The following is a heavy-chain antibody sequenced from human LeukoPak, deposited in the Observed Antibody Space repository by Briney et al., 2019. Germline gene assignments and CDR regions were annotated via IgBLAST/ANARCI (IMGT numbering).Heavy chain of an antibody. J-gene: IGHJ4*02. CDR2: IIPIFGTA. Sequence: GSSVKVSCKASGGTFSSYAISWVRQAPGQGLGWMGGIIPIFGTANYAQKFQGRVTITADESTSTAYMELSSLRSEDTAVYYCARGPSYYYDSSGYSIWGQGTLVTVSS. V-gene: IGHV1-69*01. CDR3: ARGPSYYYDSSGYSI. D-gene: IGHD3-22*01. CDR1: GGTFSSYA.